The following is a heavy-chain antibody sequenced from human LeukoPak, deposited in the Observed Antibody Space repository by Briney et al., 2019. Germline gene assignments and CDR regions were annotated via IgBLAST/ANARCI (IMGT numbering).Heavy chain of an antibody. D-gene: IGHD2-2*01. J-gene: IGHJ5*02. CDR3: ARERSTYAGAPENWFDP. CDR1: GGSISSDGYS. Sequence: SETLSLTCAISGGSISSDGYSWSWIRQPPGKGLEWIGYIYYSGSTYYNPSLKSRVTISVDRSKTQFSLKLSSVTAADTAVYYCARERSTYAGAPENWFDPWGQGILVTVSS. CDR2: IYYSGST. V-gene: IGHV4-30-2*01.